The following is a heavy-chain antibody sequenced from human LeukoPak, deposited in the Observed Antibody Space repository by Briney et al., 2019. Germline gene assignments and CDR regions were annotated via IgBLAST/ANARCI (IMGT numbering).Heavy chain of an antibody. J-gene: IGHJ5*02. CDR3: ARPGTSHLRFVP. D-gene: IGHD3-10*01. CDR1: GGSISSSLYY. CDR2: IYYSGST. Sequence: SETLSLTCTVSGGSISSSLYYWGWIRQPPGKGLEWIGSIYYSGSTYYSSSLKSRVTLSVDTSKNQFSLKLSSVTAADTTIYYCARPGTSHLRFVPWGQGTLVTVSS. V-gene: IGHV4-39*01.